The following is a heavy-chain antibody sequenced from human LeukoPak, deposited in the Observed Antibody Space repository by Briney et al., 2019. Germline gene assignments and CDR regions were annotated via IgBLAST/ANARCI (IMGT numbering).Heavy chain of an antibody. V-gene: IGHV3-30*18. Sequence: PGGSLRLSCEASGFSFSDYYMSWVRQAPGKGLEWVAVISNDGSNKYYPDSVKGRFTISRDNSKNTLYLQMNSLRPEDTSVYYCAEDQQLQPFHYWGQGTLVTVSS. J-gene: IGHJ4*02. CDR2: ISNDGSNK. CDR1: GFSFSDYY. CDR3: AEDQQLQPFHY. D-gene: IGHD5-18*01.